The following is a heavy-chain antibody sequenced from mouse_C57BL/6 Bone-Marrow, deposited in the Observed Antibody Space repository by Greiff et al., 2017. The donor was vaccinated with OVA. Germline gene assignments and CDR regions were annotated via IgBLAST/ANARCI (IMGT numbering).Heavy chain of an antibody. V-gene: IGHV1-81*01. CDR2: IYPRSGNT. Sequence: VQVVESGAELARPGASVKLSCKASGYTFTSYGISWVKQRTGQGLEWIGEIYPRSGNTYYNEKFKGKATLTADKSSSTAYMELRSLTSEDSAVYFCARWPYGSSYVWYFDVWGTGTTVTVSS. CDR3: ARWPYGSSYVWYFDV. J-gene: IGHJ1*03. CDR1: GYTFTSYG. D-gene: IGHD1-1*01.